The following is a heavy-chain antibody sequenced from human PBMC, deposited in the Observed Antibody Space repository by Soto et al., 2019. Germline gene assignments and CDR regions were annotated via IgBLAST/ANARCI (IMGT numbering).Heavy chain of an antibody. Sequence: GGSLRLSCAASGFTFSSYWMHWVRQAPGKGLVWVSRINSDISYAESVKGRFTISRDNAKNTLYLQMNSLRVEDTAVYYCTGGISWTTFDYWGQGTLVTVSS. CDR1: GFTFSSYW. V-gene: IGHV3-74*01. J-gene: IGHJ4*02. CDR2: INSDI. CDR3: TGGISWTTFDY. D-gene: IGHD2-15*01.